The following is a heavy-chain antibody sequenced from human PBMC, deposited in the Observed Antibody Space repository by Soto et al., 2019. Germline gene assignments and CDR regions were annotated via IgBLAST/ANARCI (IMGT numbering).Heavy chain of an antibody. CDR2: FRTGGDDGTT. J-gene: IGHJ4*02. CDR1: VFTFSSYS. Sequence: GALRLSCAASVFTFSSYSMSWVRQAPGKGLEWVSGFRTGGDDGTTYYADSVKGRFTISRDNPKNTLFLQMNSLRAEDTAIYYCAKKVNSGPGSQYFDYWGQGTLVTVSS. CDR3: AKKVNSGPGSQYFDY. D-gene: IGHD3-10*01. V-gene: IGHV3-23*01.